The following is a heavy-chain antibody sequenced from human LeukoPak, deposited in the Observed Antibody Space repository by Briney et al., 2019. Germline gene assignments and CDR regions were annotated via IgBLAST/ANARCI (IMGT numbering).Heavy chain of an antibody. CDR2: IKSDGSGT. CDR3: AKDYFGSLEY. D-gene: IGHD2/OR15-2a*01. Sequence: GGSLRLSCAASGFSFSSFAMTWVRQAPGKGLVWVSVIKSDGSGTAYADSVKGRFTISRDNAKNTVYLQMNSLRDEDTAVYYCAKDYFGSLEYWGQGILVTVSS. J-gene: IGHJ4*02. CDR1: GFSFSSFA. V-gene: IGHV3-74*03.